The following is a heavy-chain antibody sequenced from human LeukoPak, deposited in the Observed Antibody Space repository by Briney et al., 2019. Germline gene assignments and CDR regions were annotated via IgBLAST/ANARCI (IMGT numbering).Heavy chain of an antibody. CDR2: MNPNSGNT. V-gene: IGHV1-8*01. Sequence: ASVKVSCKASGYTFTSYDINWVRQATGQGLEWMGWMNPNSGNTGYAQKFQGRVTMTRNTSISTAYMELSSLRSEDTAVYYCARGLRRRIAARPNYYYYYYMDVWGKGTTVTVS. J-gene: IGHJ6*03. CDR1: GYTFTSYD. CDR3: ARGLRRRIAARPNYYYYYYMDV. D-gene: IGHD6-6*01.